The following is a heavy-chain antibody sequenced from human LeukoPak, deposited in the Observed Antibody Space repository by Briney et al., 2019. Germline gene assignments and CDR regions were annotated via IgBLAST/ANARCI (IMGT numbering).Heavy chain of an antibody. CDR3: TRPAVTSPFDY. Sequence: GGSLRLSCAASGFTFSGSAMHWVRQASGKGLEWVGRIRSKANSYATAYAASVKGRSTISRDDSKNTAYLQMNSLKTEDTAVYYCTRPAVTSPFDYWGQGTLVTVSS. V-gene: IGHV3-73*01. CDR2: IRSKANSYAT. J-gene: IGHJ4*02. D-gene: IGHD4-17*01. CDR1: GFTFSGSA.